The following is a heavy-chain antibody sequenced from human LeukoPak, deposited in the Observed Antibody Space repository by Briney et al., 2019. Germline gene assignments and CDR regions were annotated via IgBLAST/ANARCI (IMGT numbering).Heavy chain of an antibody. CDR2: IYRSGST. J-gene: IGHJ4*02. Sequence: SETLSLTCTVSGYSISSGFYWGWIRQPPGKGLEWIGSIYRSGSTYYNPSLKSRVTISVDTSKNQFSLKLSSVTAAGTAVYYCARVTGTWYFDYWGQGTLVTVSS. CDR3: ARVTGTWYFDY. CDR1: GYSISSGFY. V-gene: IGHV4-38-2*02. D-gene: IGHD3-9*01.